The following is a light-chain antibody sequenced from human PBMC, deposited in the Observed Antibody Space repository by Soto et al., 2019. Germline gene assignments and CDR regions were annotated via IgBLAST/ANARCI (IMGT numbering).Light chain of an antibody. J-gene: IGLJ1*01. Sequence: QSALTQPASVSGSPGQSITLSCTGTSRDIGRYNYVSWYQHLPGKAPKLIIYDVSDRPSGVSHRFSGSKSGNTASLTISGLQTEDACDDDCSSYTGSSSSYVFGAGTKVTVL. CDR1: SRDIGRYNY. V-gene: IGLV2-14*03. CDR2: DVS. CDR3: SSYTGSSSSYV.